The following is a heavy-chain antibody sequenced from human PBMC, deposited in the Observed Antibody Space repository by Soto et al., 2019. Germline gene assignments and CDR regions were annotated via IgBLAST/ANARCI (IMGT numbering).Heavy chain of an antibody. V-gene: IGHV3-23*01. CDR1: GFNFSTYG. Sequence: GGSLRLSCAASGFNFSTYGTTWVRQAPGRGLDWVSSISASGATTYYADSVKGRFTISRDNSKNSLFLQMNSLKAEDTAVYYCSRQSGRLLRDPYHCMDVWGQGTTVTVSS. J-gene: IGHJ6*02. CDR2: ISASGATT. D-gene: IGHD5-12*01. CDR3: SRQSGRLLRDPYHCMDV.